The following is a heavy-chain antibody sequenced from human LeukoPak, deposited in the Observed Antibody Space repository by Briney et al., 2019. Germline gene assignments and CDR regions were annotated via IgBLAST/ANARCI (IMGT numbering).Heavy chain of an antibody. J-gene: IGHJ6*02. CDR2: ISGSGGRT. V-gene: IGHV3-23*01. CDR1: GFTFSSYA. CDR3: AKVQYYDFWSGYSYYYGMDV. D-gene: IGHD3-3*01. Sequence: HPGGSLRLSCAASGFTFSSYAVSWVRQAPGKGREWVTAISGSGGRTYDDDSVKGRFTISRDNSKNTLYLQMNSLRAEDTAVYYCAKVQYYDFWSGYSYYYGMDVWGQGTTVTVSS.